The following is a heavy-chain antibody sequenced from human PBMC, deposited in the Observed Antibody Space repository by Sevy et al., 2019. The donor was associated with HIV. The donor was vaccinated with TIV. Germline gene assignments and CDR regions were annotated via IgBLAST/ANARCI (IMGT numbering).Heavy chain of an antibody. CDR2: ISGSGGST. V-gene: IGHV3-23*01. CDR3: AKFHSYYDSSGYYADAFDI. CDR1: GFTFSSYA. J-gene: IGHJ3*02. Sequence: GGSLRLSCAASGFTFSSYAMSWVRQAPGKGLEWVSAISGSGGSTYYADSVKGRFTISRDNSKNTLYLQMNSLRAEDTAVYYCAKFHSYYDSSGYYADAFDIWGQGTMVTVSS. D-gene: IGHD3-22*01.